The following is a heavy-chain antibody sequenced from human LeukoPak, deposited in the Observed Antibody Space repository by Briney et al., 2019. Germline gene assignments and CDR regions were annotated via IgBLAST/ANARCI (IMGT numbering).Heavy chain of an antibody. CDR3: ARDGVAGGFDY. J-gene: IGHJ4*02. CDR1: GGSISSGTHY. V-gene: IGHV4-61*02. CDR2: IYFSGTT. D-gene: IGHD2-15*01. Sequence: SETLSLTCTVSGGSISSGTHYWSWIRQPAGKGLEWIGRIYFSGTTNYNPSLKSRVTISVDTSKNQFSLKASSVIAADTAVYYCARDGVAGGFDYWGQGTLVTVSS.